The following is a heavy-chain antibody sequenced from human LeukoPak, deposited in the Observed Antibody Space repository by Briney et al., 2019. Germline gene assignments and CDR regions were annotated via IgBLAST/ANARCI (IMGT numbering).Heavy chain of an antibody. Sequence: KPSETLSLTCTVSGGSISSYYWSWIRQPPGKGLEWIGYIYKGSTNYNPSLKSRVTISVDTSKNQFSLKLRSVTAADTAVYYCARLTRDGYTTFWGQGTLVTVSS. V-gene: IGHV4-59*01. CDR3: ARLTRDGYTTF. CDR1: GGSISSYY. J-gene: IGHJ4*02. CDR2: IYKGST. D-gene: IGHD5-24*01.